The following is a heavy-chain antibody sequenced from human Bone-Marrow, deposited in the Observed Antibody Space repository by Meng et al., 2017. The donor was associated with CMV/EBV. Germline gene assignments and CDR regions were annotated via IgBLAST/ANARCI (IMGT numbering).Heavy chain of an antibody. CDR1: GGSFSGYY. J-gene: IGHJ6*02. V-gene: IGHV4-34*01. D-gene: IGHD2-2*01. Sequence: GSLRLSCAVYGGSFSGYYWSWIRQPPGKGLEWIGEINHSGSTNYNPSLKSRVTISVDTSKNQFSLKLSSVTAADTAVYYCAGGIVVVPAAQPYYYYGMDVWGQGTTVTVSS. CDR2: INHSGST. CDR3: AGGIVVVPAAQPYYYYGMDV.